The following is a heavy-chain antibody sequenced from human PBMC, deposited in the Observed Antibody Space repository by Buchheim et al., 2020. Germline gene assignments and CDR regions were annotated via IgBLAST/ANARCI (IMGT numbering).Heavy chain of an antibody. CDR3: ASAGTTAPFDY. V-gene: IGHV3-23*01. CDR2: VSGGGEST. D-gene: IGHD1-7*01. J-gene: IGHJ4*02. Sequence: EVRLLESGGGLVQPGGSLRLSCAASGFTFSNYAMSWVRQAPGKGLEWVSAVSGGGESTFYYRESVKGRFTISRDNSKNTLYLQMKSLRGEDTAVYYCASAGTTAPFDYWGQGTL. CDR1: GFTFSNYA.